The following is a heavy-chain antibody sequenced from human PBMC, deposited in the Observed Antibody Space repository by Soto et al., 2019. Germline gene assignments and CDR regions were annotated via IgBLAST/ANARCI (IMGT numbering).Heavy chain of an antibody. D-gene: IGHD2-21*02. CDR1: GSTFTSYG. Sequence: ASLKVSCKASGSTFTSYGISWARQAPGQGLEWMGWISSHTGNTNYAQKLQGRVTITTDTSTSTAYMELRSLRSDDTAVYYCARDMRAYCGGDCYGEKYYSPGMDVCGQGTTVTVSS. CDR2: ISSHTGNT. J-gene: IGHJ6*02. V-gene: IGHV1-18*01. CDR3: ARDMRAYCGGDCYGEKYYSPGMDV.